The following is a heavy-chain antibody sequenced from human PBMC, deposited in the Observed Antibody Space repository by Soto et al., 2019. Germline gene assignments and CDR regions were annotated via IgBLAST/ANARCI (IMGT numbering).Heavy chain of an antibody. CDR3: ARDPLPPGTLVRGVTNWFDP. CDR1: GFTFSSYA. V-gene: IGHV3-30-3*01. CDR2: ISYDGSNK. Sequence: QVQLVESGGGVVQPGRSLRLSCAASGFTFSSYAMHWVRQAPGKGLEWVAVISYDGSNKYYADSVKGRFTISRDNSKNTLYLQMNSLRAEDTAVYYCARDPLPPGTLVRGVTNWFDPWGQGTLVTVSS. D-gene: IGHD3-10*01. J-gene: IGHJ5*02.